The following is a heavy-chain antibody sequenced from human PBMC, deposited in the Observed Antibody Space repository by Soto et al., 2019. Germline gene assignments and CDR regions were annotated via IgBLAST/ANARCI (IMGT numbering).Heavy chain of an antibody. V-gene: IGHV1-18*01. CDR3: AREPSYYHDLRAFDI. J-gene: IGHJ3*02. Sequence: ASVKVSCKASGYTFTSYGISWVRRAPGQGLEWMGWISAYNGNTNYAQRLQGRVTMTTDTSTSTAYMELRSLRSDDTAVYYCAREPSYYHDLRAFDIWGQGTMVTVSS. D-gene: IGHD3-22*01. CDR1: GYTFTSYG. CDR2: ISAYNGNT.